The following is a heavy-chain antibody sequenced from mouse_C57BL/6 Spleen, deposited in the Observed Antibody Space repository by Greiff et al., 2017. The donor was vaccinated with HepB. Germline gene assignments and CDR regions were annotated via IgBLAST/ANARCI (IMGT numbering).Heavy chain of an antibody. D-gene: IGHD2-3*01. CDR2: IWSDGST. CDR3: ARQSRLLRDYAMDY. V-gene: IGHV2-6-1*01. CDR1: GFSLTSYG. J-gene: IGHJ4*01. Sequence: QVQLKESGPGLVAPSQRLSITCTVSGFSLTSYGVHWVRQPPGKGLEWLVVIWSDGSTTYNSALKSRLSISKDNSKSQVFLKMNSLQTDDTAMYYCARQSRLLRDYAMDYWGQGTSVTVSS.